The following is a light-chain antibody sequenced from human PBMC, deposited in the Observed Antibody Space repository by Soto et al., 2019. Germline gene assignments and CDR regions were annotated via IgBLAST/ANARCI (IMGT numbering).Light chain of an antibody. Sequence: ELVLTQSPATLSLSPGERATLSCRASQSVSSYLAWYQQKPGQAPSLLIYDASNRATGIPARFSGSGSGTYFTLTLSSVDPEDFAVYYCQQRSSFGQGTKLEIK. CDR2: DAS. CDR3: QQRSS. CDR1: QSVSSY. J-gene: IGKJ2*01. V-gene: IGKV3-11*01.